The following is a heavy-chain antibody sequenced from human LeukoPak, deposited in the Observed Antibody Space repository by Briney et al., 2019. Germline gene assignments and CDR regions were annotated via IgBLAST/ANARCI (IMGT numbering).Heavy chain of an antibody. D-gene: IGHD4-17*01. Sequence: SQTLSLTCAVSGGSISSGGYYWSWIRQHPGKGLEWIGYIYYSGSTYYNPSLKSRVTISVDTSKNQFSLKLSSVTAADTAVYYCARDYGDYVAFDIWGQGTMVTVSS. CDR1: GGSISSGGYY. CDR2: IYYSGST. J-gene: IGHJ3*02. CDR3: ARDYGDYVAFDI. V-gene: IGHV4-31*11.